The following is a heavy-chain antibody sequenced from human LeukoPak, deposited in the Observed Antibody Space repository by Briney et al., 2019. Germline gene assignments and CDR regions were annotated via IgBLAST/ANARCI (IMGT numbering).Heavy chain of an antibody. CDR3: ARLGFDY. Sequence: GGSLRLSCAASGFSFSDYGMHWVRQGPGKGLEWVGFIQNDESDRYYSDSVKGRFTLSRDNFKSTLYLYMNSLRPEDTAFYYCARLGFDYWGQGTLVTVSS. CDR2: IQNDESDR. V-gene: IGHV3-30*02. CDR1: GFSFSDYG. D-gene: IGHD3-9*01. J-gene: IGHJ4*02.